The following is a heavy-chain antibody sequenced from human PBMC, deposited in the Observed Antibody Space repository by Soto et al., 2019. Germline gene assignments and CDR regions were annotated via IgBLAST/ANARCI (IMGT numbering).Heavy chain of an antibody. CDR2: ISGSGSST. CDR3: ARSLRGIIIDFDS. Sequence: GGSLRLSCAASGFAFTVNAMSWVRQAPGKGLEWVSAISGSGSSTYYVDSVKRRFTISRDNSKNTLYLQMNSLRAEDTAVYYCARSLRGIIIDFDSWGQGTVVTVS. D-gene: IGHD3-10*01. CDR1: GFAFTVNA. J-gene: IGHJ4*02. V-gene: IGHV3-23*01.